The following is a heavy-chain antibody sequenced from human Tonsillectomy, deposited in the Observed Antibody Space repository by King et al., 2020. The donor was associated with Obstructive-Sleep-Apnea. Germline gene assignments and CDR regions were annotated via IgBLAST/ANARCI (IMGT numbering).Heavy chain of an antibody. Sequence: VQLQESGPGLVKPSGTLSLTCAVSGGSISSSNWWSWVRQPPGKGLEWIGEIHHSGSTNYNPSLKSRVTISVDKSKNQFSLKLSSVTAADTAVYYCATTGITIFGAVIPIGSMDVWGQGTTVTVSS. V-gene: IGHV4-4*02. CDR1: GGSISSSNW. CDR2: IHHSGST. D-gene: IGHD3-3*01. J-gene: IGHJ6*02. CDR3: ATTGITIFGAVIPIGSMDV.